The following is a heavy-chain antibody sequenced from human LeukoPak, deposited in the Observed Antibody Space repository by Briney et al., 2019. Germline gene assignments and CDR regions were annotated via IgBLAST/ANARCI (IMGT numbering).Heavy chain of an antibody. Sequence: QSGGSLRLSCAASGFTVSSNYMSWVRQAPGKGLEWVSVIYSGGSTYYADSVKGRFTISRDNSKNTLYLQMNSLETEDTAVYYCTWIRKALGGFDTWGQGTMVAVSS. V-gene: IGHV3-66*01. J-gene: IGHJ3*02. CDR3: TWIRKALGGFDT. D-gene: IGHD5-18*01. CDR1: GFTVSSNY. CDR2: IYSGGST.